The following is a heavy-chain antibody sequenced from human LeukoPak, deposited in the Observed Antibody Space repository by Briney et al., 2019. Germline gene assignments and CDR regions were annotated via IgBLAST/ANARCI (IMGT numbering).Heavy chain of an antibody. CDR2: ISYDGSNK. CDR1: GFTFSSYA. J-gene: IGHJ4*02. D-gene: IGHD2-8*02. CDR3: ARDNPVLD. Sequence: GGSLRLSCAASGFTFSSYAMHWVRQAPGKGLEWVAVISYDGSNKYYADSVKGRFTISRDSSKNTLYLEMNSLRAEDTAVYYCARDNPVLDWGQGTLVTVSS. V-gene: IGHV3-30*04.